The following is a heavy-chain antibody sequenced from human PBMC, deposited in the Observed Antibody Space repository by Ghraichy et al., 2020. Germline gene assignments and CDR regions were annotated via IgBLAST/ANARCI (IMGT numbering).Heavy chain of an antibody. Sequence: GGSLRLSCAASGFTFSDYYMSWIRQAPGKGLEWVSYISSSGSTIYYADSVKGRFTISRDNAKNSLYLQMNSLRAEDTAVYYCARDRSTAPWYFDLWGRGTLVTVSS. CDR1: GFTFSDYY. CDR3: ARDRSTAPWYFDL. CDR2: ISSSGSTI. D-gene: IGHD5-18*01. V-gene: IGHV3-11*01. J-gene: IGHJ2*01.